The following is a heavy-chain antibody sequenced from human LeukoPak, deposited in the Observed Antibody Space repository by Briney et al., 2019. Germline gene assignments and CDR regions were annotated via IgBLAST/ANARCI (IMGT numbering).Heavy chain of an antibody. D-gene: IGHD3-10*01. Sequence: PSETLSLTCTVSGGSISSYYWSWIRQPPGKGLEWIGYIYYSGSTNYNPSLKSRVTISVDTSKNQFSLKLSSVTAADTAVYCCAGNYGSGSFDYWGQGTLVTVSS. V-gene: IGHV4-59*08. CDR2: IYYSGST. CDR3: AGNYGSGSFDY. J-gene: IGHJ4*02. CDR1: GGSISSYY.